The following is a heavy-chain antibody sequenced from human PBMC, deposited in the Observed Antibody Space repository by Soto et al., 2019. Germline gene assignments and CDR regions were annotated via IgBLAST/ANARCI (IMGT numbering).Heavy chain of an antibody. CDR3: EAEMTFGKLSVV. J-gene: IGHJ6*02. CDR1: GDTDTNYA. D-gene: IGHD3-16*02. Sequence: SVKVSCKASGDTDTNYAISWVRQAPGQGLEWMGGIFPKFGTTYSAQKLQDRLTITADESTSTVYMQLSSLRLDDTAVYYCEAEMTFGKLSVVWGQGTTVTVSS. V-gene: IGHV1-69*13. CDR2: IFPKFGTT.